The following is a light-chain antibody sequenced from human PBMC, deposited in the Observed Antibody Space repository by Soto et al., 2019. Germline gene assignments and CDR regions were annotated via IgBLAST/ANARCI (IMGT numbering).Light chain of an antibody. Sequence: DIQMTQSPSSLSAFVGDRVTITCRASQSISSYLNWYQQKPGKAPKLLIYAASSLQSGVPSRFSGSGSGTDFTLTISSLQPEDFATYYCQQSYSTPPYTFGQGTKLEI. CDR1: QSISSY. CDR3: QQSYSTPPYT. V-gene: IGKV1-39*01. CDR2: AAS. J-gene: IGKJ2*01.